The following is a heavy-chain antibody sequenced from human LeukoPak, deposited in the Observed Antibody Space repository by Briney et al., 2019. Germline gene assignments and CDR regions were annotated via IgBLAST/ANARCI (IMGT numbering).Heavy chain of an antibody. Sequence: GGSLRLSCEASGFTFSSYWMHWVRQAPGKGLVWVSRINSDGSSTSYADSVKGRFTISRDNSKNTLYLQMNSLRAEDTAVYYCARVWQQPGTHAFDIWGQGTMVTVSS. CDR1: GFTFSSYW. D-gene: IGHD6-13*01. V-gene: IGHV3-74*01. CDR2: INSDGSST. CDR3: ARVWQQPGTHAFDI. J-gene: IGHJ3*02.